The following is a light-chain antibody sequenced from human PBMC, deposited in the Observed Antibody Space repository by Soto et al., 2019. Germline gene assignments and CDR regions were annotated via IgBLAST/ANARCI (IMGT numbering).Light chain of an antibody. CDR1: GSNIGSYT. CDR2: RDS. V-gene: IGLV1-44*01. J-gene: IGLJ2*01. Sequence: QSVLTQPPSASGTPGQRVTISCSGSGSNIGSYTVTWYQHLPGAAPRVLIYRDSERPSGVPDRISGSKSGTSASLTLSGLQSEDEADYSCAAWDESLNGVLFGGGTKLTVL. CDR3: AAWDESLNGVL.